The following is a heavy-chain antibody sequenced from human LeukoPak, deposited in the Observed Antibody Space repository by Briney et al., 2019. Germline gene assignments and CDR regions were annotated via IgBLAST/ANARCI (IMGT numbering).Heavy chain of an antibody. J-gene: IGHJ4*02. D-gene: IGHD3/OR15-3a*01. CDR3: AKFSGLAIDY. CDR2: IYSGGST. V-gene: IGHV3-66*01. CDR1: GFIVSSYY. Sequence: GGSLRLSCAASGFIVSSYYMTWVRQAPGKGLEWVSVIYSGGSTYYADSVKGRVAISRDNSKTTLYLLMNSLRAEDTAVYYCAKFSGLAIDYWGQGTLVTVSS.